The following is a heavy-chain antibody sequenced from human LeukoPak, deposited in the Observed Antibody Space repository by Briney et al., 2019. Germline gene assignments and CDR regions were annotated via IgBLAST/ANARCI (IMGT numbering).Heavy chain of an antibody. D-gene: IGHD2-15*01. J-gene: IGHJ4*02. CDR1: GFNFDDYV. CDR2: ISSSSYI. V-gene: IGHV3-69-1*01. Sequence: GGSLRLSCAASGFNFDDYVMNWVRQAPGKGLEWVSSISSSSYIYYADSVKGRFTISRDNAKNSLYLQMNSLRAEDTAVYYCARVVVVVAAIDYWGQGTLVTVSS. CDR3: ARVVVVVAAIDY.